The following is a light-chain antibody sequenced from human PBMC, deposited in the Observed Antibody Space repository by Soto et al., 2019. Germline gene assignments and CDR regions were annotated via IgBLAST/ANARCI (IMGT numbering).Light chain of an antibody. Sequence: AIQMTQSPSSLSASVGDRVTITCRASQGIRNDLGWYQQKPGKAPKLLIYAASSLQSGVPSRFSGSGSGTDFTLTISSLQPEDFAVYYCQQYNNWKFNCGPGTKVDIK. CDR2: AAS. J-gene: IGKJ3*01. CDR1: QGIRND. CDR3: QQYNNWKFN. V-gene: IGKV1-6*01.